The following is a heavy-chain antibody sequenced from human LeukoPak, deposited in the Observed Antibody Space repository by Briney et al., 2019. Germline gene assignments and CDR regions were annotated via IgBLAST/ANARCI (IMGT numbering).Heavy chain of an antibody. D-gene: IGHD6-13*01. J-gene: IGHJ4*02. CDR3: ARRGAAAGTRNVYFDY. Sequence: SETLSLTCTVSGGSISSSSYYWGWIRQPPGKGLEWIGYIYYSGSTNYNPSLKSRVTISVDTSKNQFSLKLSSVTAADTAVYYCARRGAAAGTRNVYFDYWGQGTLVTVSS. CDR1: GGSISSSSYY. V-gene: IGHV4-61*05. CDR2: IYYSGST.